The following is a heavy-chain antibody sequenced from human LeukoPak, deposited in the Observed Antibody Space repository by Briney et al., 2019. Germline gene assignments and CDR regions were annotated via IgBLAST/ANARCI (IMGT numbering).Heavy chain of an antibody. J-gene: IGHJ6*03. CDR1: GGSFSGYY. Sequence: PSETLSLTCAVYGGSFSGYYWSWIRQPPGKGLEWIGEINHSGSTNYNPSLKSRVTTSVDTSKNQFSLKLSSVTAADTAVYYCARALYYGSGSNYYYYYMDVWGKGTTVTVSS. CDR2: INHSGST. V-gene: IGHV4-34*01. D-gene: IGHD3-10*01. CDR3: ARALYYGSGSNYYYYYMDV.